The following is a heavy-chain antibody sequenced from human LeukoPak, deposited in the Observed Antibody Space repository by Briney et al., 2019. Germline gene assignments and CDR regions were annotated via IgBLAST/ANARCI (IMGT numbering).Heavy chain of an antibody. CDR3: ARAPAYYDFWSGYQSRYNWFDP. CDR2: ISYDGSNK. J-gene: IGHJ5*02. D-gene: IGHD3-3*01. Sequence: AGGSLRLSCAASGFTFISYAMHWVRQAPGKGLEWVAVISYDGSNKYYADSVKGRFTISIDNSKNTLYLQMNGLRAEDTAVYYSARAPAYYDFWSGYQSRYNWFDPWGQGTLVTVSS. CDR1: GFTFISYA. V-gene: IGHV3-30*04.